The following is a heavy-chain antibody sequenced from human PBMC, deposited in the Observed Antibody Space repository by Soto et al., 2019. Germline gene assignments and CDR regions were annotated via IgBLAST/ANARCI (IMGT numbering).Heavy chain of an antibody. CDR3: VGQLEWLETWFDP. Sequence: SETLSLTCTVSGSSMNNSSFYWGWIRQAPGKGLEWIGSIYYTGIPYYNPSLESRVSISIETSRNQFSLDLSSVTAADTAVYYCVGQLEWLETWFDPWGRGTLVTVSS. J-gene: IGHJ5*02. D-gene: IGHD3-3*01. V-gene: IGHV4-39*01. CDR2: IYYTGIP. CDR1: GSSMNNSSFY.